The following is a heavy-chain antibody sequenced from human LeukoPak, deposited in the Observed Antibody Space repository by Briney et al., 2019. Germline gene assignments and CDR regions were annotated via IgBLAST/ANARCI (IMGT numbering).Heavy chain of an antibody. CDR2: INPDGRDT. CDR1: GGSISSYY. D-gene: IGHD2-21*02. J-gene: IGHJ1*01. CDR3: TSWGDTTAEYFQR. V-gene: IGHV3-7*01. Sequence: ETLSLTCTVSGGSISSYYWSWVRQAPGKGLEWVAHINPDGRDTYYVDSVKGRFTISRDNAQNSMYLQMNSLRVEDTAVYYCTSWGDTTAEYFQRWGQGTLVTVSS.